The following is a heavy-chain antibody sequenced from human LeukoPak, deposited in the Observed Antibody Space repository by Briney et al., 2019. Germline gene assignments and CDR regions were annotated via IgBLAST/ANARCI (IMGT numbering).Heavy chain of an antibody. D-gene: IGHD3-10*01. Sequence: ASVKVSCKASGYTFTSYGISWVRQAPGQGLEWMGWISAYNGNTNYAQKFQGRVTMTRDTSTSTVYMVLSSLRSEDTAVYYCARGLLSNWFDPWGQGTLVTVSS. J-gene: IGHJ5*02. CDR1: GYTFTSYG. CDR2: ISAYNGNT. CDR3: ARGLLSNWFDP. V-gene: IGHV1-18*01.